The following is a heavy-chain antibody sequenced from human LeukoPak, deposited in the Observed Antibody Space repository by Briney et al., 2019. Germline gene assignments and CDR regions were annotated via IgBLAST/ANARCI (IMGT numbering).Heavy chain of an antibody. CDR2: ISGSGGST. J-gene: IGHJ3*02. CDR3: AKGLSYYDSSGFNWGPHAFDI. CDR1: GFTFSSYA. Sequence: GGSLRLSCAASGFTFSSYAMSWVRQAPGKGLEWVSAISGSGGSTYYADSVKGRFTISRDNSKNTLYLQMNSLRAEDTAVYYCAKGLSYYDSSGFNWGPHAFDIWGQGTMVTVSS. D-gene: IGHD3-22*01. V-gene: IGHV3-23*01.